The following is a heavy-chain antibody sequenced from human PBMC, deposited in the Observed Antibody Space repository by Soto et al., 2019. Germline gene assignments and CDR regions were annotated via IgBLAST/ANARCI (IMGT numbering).Heavy chain of an antibody. V-gene: IGHV3-30-3*01. Sequence: GGSLRLSCTASGFMFSAYAMLWVRQAPGKGLEWVAAMSYDGTNKYYADSLKGRFTISRDNSKNTLFLQMSSLTADDSAVYYCPRHRSPRTRGLYGIDIWGLGTLDTVSS. CDR2: MSYDGTNK. D-gene: IGHD2-8*01. CDR1: GFMFSAYA. CDR3: PRHRSPRTRGLYGIDI. J-gene: IGHJ4*01.